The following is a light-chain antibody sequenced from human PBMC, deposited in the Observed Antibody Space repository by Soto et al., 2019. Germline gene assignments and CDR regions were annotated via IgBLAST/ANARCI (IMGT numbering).Light chain of an antibody. CDR1: SGHSNYA. J-gene: IGLJ2*01. CDR3: QIWGSGIVV. V-gene: IGLV4-69*01. CDR2: LNSDGSH. Sequence: QLVLTQSPSASASLGASVKLTCTLSSGHSNYAIAWHQQQSEKGPRYLMKLNSDGSHSKGDGIPDRFSGSSSGAERYLTSPSLQSEDEADYYCQIWGSGIVVFGGGTKLTVL.